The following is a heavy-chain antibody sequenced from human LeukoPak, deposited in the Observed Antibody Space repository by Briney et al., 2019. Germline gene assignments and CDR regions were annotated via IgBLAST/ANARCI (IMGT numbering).Heavy chain of an antibody. J-gene: IGHJ5*02. Sequence: ASVKVSCKASGYTFSHYYIHWVRQAPGQGLEWMGWIHPDSGGTSYAQKFQGRVTMTRDTSISTTYMQLTRLTSDDTAIFYCACLTVAGDTWFYPWGQGTLVTVSS. D-gene: IGHD6-19*01. CDR1: GYTFSHYY. CDR2: IHPDSGGT. CDR3: ACLTVAGDTWFYP. V-gene: IGHV1-2*02.